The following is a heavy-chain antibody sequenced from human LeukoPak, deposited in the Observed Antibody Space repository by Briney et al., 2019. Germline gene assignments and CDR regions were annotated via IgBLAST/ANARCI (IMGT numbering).Heavy chain of an antibody. CDR3: ASTAAAGYYFDY. D-gene: IGHD6-13*01. CDR2: IWYDGSNK. V-gene: IGHV3-33*01. J-gene: IGHJ4*02. CDR1: GFTFSSYG. Sequence: GGSLRLSCAASGFTFSSYGMHWVRQAPGKGLEWVAVIWYDGSNKYYADSVKGRFTISRDNSKNTLYLLMNSLRAEDTAVYYCASTAAAGYYFDYWGQGTLVTVSS.